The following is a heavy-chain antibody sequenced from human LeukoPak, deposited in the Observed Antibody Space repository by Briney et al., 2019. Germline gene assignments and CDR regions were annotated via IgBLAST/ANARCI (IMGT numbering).Heavy chain of an antibody. D-gene: IGHD3-10*01. J-gene: IGHJ4*02. CDR2: IFDSGST. Sequence: WVRQPPGRGLEWIGSIFDSGSTYYNPSIKSRVTISVDTSKNQFSLKLRSVAAADTAVYYCASTLTYYYGSGSYFIDCWGQGTLVTVSS. V-gene: IGHV4-39*01. CDR3: ASTLTYYYGSGSYFIDC.